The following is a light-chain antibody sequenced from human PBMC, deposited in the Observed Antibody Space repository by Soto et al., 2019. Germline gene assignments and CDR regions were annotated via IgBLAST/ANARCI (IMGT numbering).Light chain of an antibody. CDR2: DAS. CDR1: QSVSTF. J-gene: IGKJ4*01. V-gene: IGKV3-11*01. CDR3: QQRSSWRVT. Sequence: EIVLTQFPATLSLSPGERAALSCRASQSVSTFLAWYQQKPGQAPRLVVYDASKRATGIPARFSGSGSGTDFTLTISSLKPEDFAVYYCQQRSSWRVTFGGGTKVEIK.